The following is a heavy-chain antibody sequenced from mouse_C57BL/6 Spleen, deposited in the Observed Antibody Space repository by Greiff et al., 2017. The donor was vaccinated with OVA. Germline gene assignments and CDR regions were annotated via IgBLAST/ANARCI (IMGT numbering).Heavy chain of an antibody. J-gene: IGHJ4*01. Sequence: QVQLQQSGPELVKPGASVKISCKASGYAFSSSWMNWVKQRPGKGLEWIGRIYPGDGDTNYNGKFKGKATLTADKSSSTAYMQLSSLTSEDSAVYFCARAVYGNYAMDYWGQGTSVTVSS. CDR1: GYAFSSSW. V-gene: IGHV1-82*01. D-gene: IGHD2-1*01. CDR3: ARAVYGNYAMDY. CDR2: IYPGDGDT.